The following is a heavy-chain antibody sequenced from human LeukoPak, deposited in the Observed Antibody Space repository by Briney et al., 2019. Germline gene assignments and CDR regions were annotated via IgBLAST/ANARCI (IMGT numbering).Heavy chain of an antibody. V-gene: IGHV1-18*01. CDR3: ARIWSLSDVVLSLSTISQRGWFDP. CDR2: ISAYNGNT. D-gene: IGHD2-2*01. CDR1: LYTFTSYG. J-gene: IGHJ5*02. Sequence: ASVKVSCKASLYTFTSYGISWVRQAPGQGLEWMGWISAYNGNTNYAQKLQGRVTMTTDTSTSTAYMELRSLRSDDTAVYYCARIWSLSDVVLSLSTISQRGWFDPWGQGTLVTVSS.